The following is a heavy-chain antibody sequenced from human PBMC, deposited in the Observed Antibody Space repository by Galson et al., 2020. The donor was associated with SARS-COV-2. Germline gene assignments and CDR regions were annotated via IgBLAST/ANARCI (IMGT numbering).Heavy chain of an antibody. V-gene: IGHV1-46*01. Sequence: ASVKVSCKASGYTFTSYYMHWVRQAPGQGLEWMGIINPSGGSTSYAQKFQGRVTMTRDTSTSTVYMELSSLRSEDTAVYYCARDLSSGSELVWCGWLLAVYGMEVWGEGTTVTVSS. J-gene: IGHJ6*02. D-gene: IGHD3-10*01. CDR1: GYTFTSYY. CDR3: ARDLSSGSELVWCGWLLAVYGMEV. CDR2: INPSGGST.